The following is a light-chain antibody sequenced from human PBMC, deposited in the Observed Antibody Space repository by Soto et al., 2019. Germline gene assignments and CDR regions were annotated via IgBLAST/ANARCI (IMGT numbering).Light chain of an antibody. Sequence: QSALTQPPSASGTPGQRVTISCSGSSSNIGSNTVNWYQQLPGTAPKLLIYSNNQRPSGVPDRFSGSKSGTSASLAISGLQSEDEADYYCAAWDDSLNGVVSGGGTMVTVL. CDR2: SNN. V-gene: IGLV1-44*01. CDR1: SSNIGSNT. CDR3: AAWDDSLNGVV. J-gene: IGLJ2*01.